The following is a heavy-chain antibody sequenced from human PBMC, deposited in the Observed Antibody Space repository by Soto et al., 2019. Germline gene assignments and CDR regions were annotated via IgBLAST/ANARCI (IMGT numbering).Heavy chain of an antibody. D-gene: IGHD2-15*01. CDR3: TTDLWRIAVVVGSTGYFNP. CDR1: GYTFTGYY. Sequence: ASVKVSCKASGYTFTGYYMHCVRQAPGQGLEWMGWINPNSGGTNYAQKFQGWVTMTRDTSISTAYMELSRLRSDDTAVYYCTTDLWRIAVVVGSTGYFNPWGQGTPVTVSS. CDR2: INPNSGGT. V-gene: IGHV1-2*04. J-gene: IGHJ5*02.